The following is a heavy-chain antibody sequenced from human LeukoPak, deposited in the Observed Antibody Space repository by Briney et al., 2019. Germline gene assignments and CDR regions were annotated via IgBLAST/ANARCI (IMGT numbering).Heavy chain of an antibody. D-gene: IGHD6-13*01. CDR1: GFTFSSYG. CDR3: AKDGASSSWTAFDY. CDR2: ISYDGSNK. Sequence: GGSLRLSCAASGFTFSSYGMHWVRQAPGKGLEWVAVISYDGSNKYYADSVKGRFTISRDNSKNTLYLQMNSLRAEDTAVYYCAKDGASSSWTAFDYWGQGTLVTVSS. J-gene: IGHJ4*02. V-gene: IGHV3-30*18.